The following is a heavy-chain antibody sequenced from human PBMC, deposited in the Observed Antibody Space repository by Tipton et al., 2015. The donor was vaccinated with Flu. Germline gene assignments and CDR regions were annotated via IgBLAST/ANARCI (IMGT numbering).Heavy chain of an antibody. CDR1: GFTFRNYW. Sequence: SLRLSCVGSGFTFRNYWMSWVRQAPGKGLEWVANIQEDGGEINYVDSMKGRLTISRDNAKNSMYLQMNNLRAEDTAVYYCARDLWIYNLGSAFFDYWSQGTLVRVSS. CDR2: IQEDGGEI. J-gene: IGHJ4*02. CDR3: ARDLWIYNLGSAFFDY. V-gene: IGHV3-7*01. D-gene: IGHD3-10*01.